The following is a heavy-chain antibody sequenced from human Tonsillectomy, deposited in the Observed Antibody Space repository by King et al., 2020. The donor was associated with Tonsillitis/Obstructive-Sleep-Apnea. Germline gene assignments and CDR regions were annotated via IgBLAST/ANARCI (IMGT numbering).Heavy chain of an antibody. V-gene: IGHV3-43*01. J-gene: IGHJ3*02. D-gene: IGHD3-16*02. CDR3: GKDRATLGELSPGAFDI. CDR1: GFTFDDYS. CDR2: ITWDGGST. Sequence: VQLVESGGVVVQPGGSLRLSCAASGFTFDDYSMHWVRQAPGKALEWVSLITWDGGSTSYADSVKGRFTISRDNSKNSLYLQMNSLRTEDTALYYCGKDRATLGELSPGAFDIWGLGTMVTVSS.